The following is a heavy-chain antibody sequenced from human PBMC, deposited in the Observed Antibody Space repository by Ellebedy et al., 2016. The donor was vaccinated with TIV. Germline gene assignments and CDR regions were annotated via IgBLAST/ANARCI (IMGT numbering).Heavy chain of an antibody. CDR2: ISGSGVDT. V-gene: IGHV3-23*01. CDR1: GFTFSRYA. Sequence: GGSLRLXCAASGFTFSRYAMSWVRQAPGKGLEWVAGISGSGVDTYYTDSVKGRFTISRDNSRNTVHLQMNSLRAEDTALYHCASYASSRPPDAFDSWGQGTMVTVSS. D-gene: IGHD3-16*01. J-gene: IGHJ3*02. CDR3: ASYASSRPPDAFDS.